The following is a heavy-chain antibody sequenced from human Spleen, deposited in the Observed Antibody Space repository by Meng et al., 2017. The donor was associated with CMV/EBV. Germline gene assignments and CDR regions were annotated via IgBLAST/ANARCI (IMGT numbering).Heavy chain of an antibody. D-gene: IGHD1-26*01. CDR1: GYTFTGYY. CDR3: TRGEWELHVLDS. V-gene: IGHV1-2*02. Sequence: ASVKVSCKASGYTFTGYYIHWVRQAPGQGLDWMGWINPNSGGTKYAEKFEGRVTMTRDTSISTAYMAVSRLRSDDSAVYYCTRGEWELHVLDSWGQGTLVTVSS. CDR2: INPNSGGT. J-gene: IGHJ4*02.